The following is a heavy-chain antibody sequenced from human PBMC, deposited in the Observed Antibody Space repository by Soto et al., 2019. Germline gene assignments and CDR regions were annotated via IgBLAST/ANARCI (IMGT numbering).Heavy chain of an antibody. CDR3: AKGMYDYGDYFDS. D-gene: IGHD4-17*01. Sequence: EVQLLESGGGLVQPGGSLRLSCAASGFTFYNYDMNWVRQAPGKGLEWVSGISGRGGSTSYADSVNGRFTISKHNSKNTVYLQMSSLRAEDTAVYYCAKGMYDYGDYFDSWGRGTLVTVSS. CDR1: GFTFYNYD. J-gene: IGHJ4*02. V-gene: IGHV3-23*01. CDR2: ISGRGGST.